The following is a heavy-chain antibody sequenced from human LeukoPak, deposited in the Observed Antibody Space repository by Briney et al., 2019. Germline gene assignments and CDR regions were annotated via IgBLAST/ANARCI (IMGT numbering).Heavy chain of an antibody. Sequence: SETLSLTCAVSGGSISSGGYSWSWIRQPPGKGLEWIGYIYHSGSTYYNPSLKSRVTISVDRSKNQFSLKLSSVTAADMAVYYCALAYCGGDCYAPDAFDIWGQGTMVTVSS. D-gene: IGHD2-21*02. J-gene: IGHJ3*02. CDR3: ALAYCGGDCYAPDAFDI. V-gene: IGHV4-30-2*01. CDR2: IYHSGST. CDR1: GGSISSGGYS.